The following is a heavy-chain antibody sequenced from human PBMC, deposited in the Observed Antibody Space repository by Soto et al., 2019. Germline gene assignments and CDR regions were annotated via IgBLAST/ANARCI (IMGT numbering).Heavy chain of an antibody. CDR1: GYTFTNYG. CDR3: ARDLGLGRDYFDY. J-gene: IGHJ4*02. CDR2: ITVYSGTT. D-gene: IGHD1-26*01. Sequence: ASVKVSCKASGYTFTNYGLSWVRQAPGQGLEWMGWITVYSGTTDHVQKFRGRVSMTTDTSTSTAYMELSSLRSEDTAVYYCARDLGLGRDYFDYWGQGTLVTVSS. V-gene: IGHV1-18*04.